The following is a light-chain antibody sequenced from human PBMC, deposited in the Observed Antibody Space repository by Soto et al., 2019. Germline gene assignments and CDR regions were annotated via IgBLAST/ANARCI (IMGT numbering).Light chain of an antibody. Sequence: DIQKTQSPSSLSASVGDRVTITCQASQGIGNYLSWYQQKPGQAPNLLIHEASSLQDGAPSRFSASSFGTEFTFTIRSLRPEDIATDFCLQYATVPPTFGQGTKVEI. V-gene: IGKV1-33*01. J-gene: IGKJ2*01. CDR3: LQYATVPPT. CDR1: QGIGNY. CDR2: EAS.